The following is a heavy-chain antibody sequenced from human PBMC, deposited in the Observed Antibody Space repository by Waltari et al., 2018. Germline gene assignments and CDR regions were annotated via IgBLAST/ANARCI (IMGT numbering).Heavy chain of an antibody. J-gene: IGHJ6*02. D-gene: IGHD5-12*01. Sequence: EVQLVESGGGLAQPGGSLRLSCAASGFTFSTYWMHWVRQAPGKGLVLVSSINSDGLIIKYADAVKGRFTVSRDNAKNTLYLQMNSLRAEDTAVYYCANWHSGYDYGVWGQGTTVTVSS. CDR1: GFTFSTYW. CDR2: INSDGLII. CDR3: ANWHSGYDYGV. V-gene: IGHV3-74*03.